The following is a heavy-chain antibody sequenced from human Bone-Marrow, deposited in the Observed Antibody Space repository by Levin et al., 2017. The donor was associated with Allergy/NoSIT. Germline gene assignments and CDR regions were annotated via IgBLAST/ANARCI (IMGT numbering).Heavy chain of an antibody. D-gene: IGHD6-13*01. J-gene: IGHJ4*02. Sequence: SETLSLTCTVSNYSISSDHYWGWIRQPPGKGLEWIGTIYHSGSTYYNPSLKSRVTISVDTSKNQFSLTLNSVTAADSALYFCARVQRSSTFWFQGYFDYWGQGTLVTVSS. V-gene: IGHV4-38-2*02. CDR2: IYHSGST. CDR1: NYSISSDHY. CDR3: ARVQRSSTFWFQGYFDY.